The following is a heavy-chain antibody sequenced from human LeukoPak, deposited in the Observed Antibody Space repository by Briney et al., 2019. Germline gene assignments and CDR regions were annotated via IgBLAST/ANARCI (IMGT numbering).Heavy chain of an antibody. CDR2: INPSGGST. CDR1: GYTFTSYY. CDR3: ASAAQQQLVQDYYYYMDV. V-gene: IGHV1-46*01. J-gene: IGHJ6*03. D-gene: IGHD6-13*01. Sequence: ASVKVSCKASGYTFTSYYMHWVRQAPGQGLEWMGIINPSGGSTSYAQKFQGRVTMTRDTSISTAYMELSRLRSDDTAVYYCASAAQQQLVQDYYYYMDVWGKGTTVTVSS.